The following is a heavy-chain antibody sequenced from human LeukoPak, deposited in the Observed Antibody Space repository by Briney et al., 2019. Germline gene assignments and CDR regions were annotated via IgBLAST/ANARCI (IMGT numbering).Heavy chain of an antibody. V-gene: IGHV3-33*01. Sequence: GGSLRLSCETSGFTFSSYGMYWVRQAPGKGLEWVAVIWYDGSNKYYADSVKGRFTISRDNSKNTLYLQMNSLRAEDTAVYYCARGEGDDYSNYDGGYGMDVWGQGTTVTVSS. D-gene: IGHD4-11*01. CDR1: GFTFSSYG. CDR2: IWYDGSNK. J-gene: IGHJ6*02. CDR3: ARGEGDDYSNYDGGYGMDV.